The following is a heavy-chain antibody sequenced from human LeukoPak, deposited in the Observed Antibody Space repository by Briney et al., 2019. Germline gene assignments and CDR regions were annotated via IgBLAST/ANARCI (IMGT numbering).Heavy chain of an antibody. J-gene: IGHJ4*02. Sequence: GGSLRLSCAASGFTFTNYWIHWVRQAPGKGLMWVSRIKSDGITTNYADSVKGRFTISRDNAKNTVYLQMNSLRAEDTAVYYCARRRGGYSYGYAYYFDYWGQGTLVTVSS. CDR2: IKSDGITT. CDR3: ARRRGGYSYGYAYYFDY. V-gene: IGHV3-74*01. D-gene: IGHD5-18*01. CDR1: GFTFTNYW.